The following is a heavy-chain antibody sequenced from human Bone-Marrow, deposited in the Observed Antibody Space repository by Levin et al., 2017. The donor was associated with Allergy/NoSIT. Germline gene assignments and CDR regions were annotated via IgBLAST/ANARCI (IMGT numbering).Heavy chain of an antibody. CDR2: ISSSSSYI. CDR1: GFTFSSYS. Sequence: GGSLRLSCAASGFTFSSYSMNWVRQAPGKGLEWVSSISSSSSYIYYADSVKGRFTISRDNAKNSLYLQMNSLRAEDTAVYYCARDRSRPMGAFDIWGQGTMVTVSS. D-gene: IGHD1-26*01. CDR3: ARDRSRPMGAFDI. J-gene: IGHJ3*02. V-gene: IGHV3-21*01.